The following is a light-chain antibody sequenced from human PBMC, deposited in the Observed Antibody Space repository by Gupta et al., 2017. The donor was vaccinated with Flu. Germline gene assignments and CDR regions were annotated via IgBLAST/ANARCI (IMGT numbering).Light chain of an antibody. J-gene: IGKJ2*01. V-gene: IGKV3-15*01. Sequence: PGTLSVSPGESATLSCRASQSLDSNLAWYQQKPGQPPRLLIYGASTRATGIPARFSGSGSGTEFTLTISSLEPEDFAVYYCQQYRSSLFAFGQGTKVEIK. CDR2: GAS. CDR3: QQYRSSLFA. CDR1: QSLDSN.